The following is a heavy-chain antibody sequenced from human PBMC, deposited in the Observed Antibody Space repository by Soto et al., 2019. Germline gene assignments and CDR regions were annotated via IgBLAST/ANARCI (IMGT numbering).Heavy chain of an antibody. CDR1: GYTFINYY. CDR2: INPNSGGA. Sequence: QVQLVQSGAEVKKPGASVKVSCKASGYTFINYYIHWVRQAPGQGLEWMGWINPNSGGADYAQKFQGWVTMTRDTSISTAYVELSSLKSDDTAVYYCAKIAPAGFYYGMDVWGQGTTVIVSS. D-gene: IGHD6-13*01. V-gene: IGHV1-2*04. CDR3: AKIAPAGFYYGMDV. J-gene: IGHJ6*02.